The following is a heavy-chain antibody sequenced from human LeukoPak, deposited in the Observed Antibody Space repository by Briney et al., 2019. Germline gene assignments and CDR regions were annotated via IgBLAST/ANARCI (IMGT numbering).Heavy chain of an antibody. Sequence: GGPLRLSCAASGFTFSSYGMIWVRQAPGKGLEWVAVISYDGSNKYYADSVKGRFTISRDNSKNTLYLQMNSLRAEDTAVYYCARVRDILTGPYTAWGQGTLVTVSS. D-gene: IGHD3-9*01. CDR3: ARVRDILTGPYTA. CDR2: ISYDGSNK. CDR1: GFTFSSYG. V-gene: IGHV3-30*03. J-gene: IGHJ5*02.